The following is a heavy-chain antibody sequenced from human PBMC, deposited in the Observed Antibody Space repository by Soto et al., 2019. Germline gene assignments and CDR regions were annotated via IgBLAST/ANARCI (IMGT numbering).Heavy chain of an antibody. J-gene: IGHJ4*02. CDR1: GFTLSSYG. Sequence: GGSLRLSCAASGFTLSSYGMHWVRQAPGKGLEWVAVMSYDGSNRYYADSVKGRFTISRDNSKNTLYLQMNSLRVEDTAVYYCAKGASCSSSACNPPVHYYHSSGPLPLVDYWGQGTLVTGSS. CDR3: AKGASCSSSACNPPVHYYHSSGPLPLVDY. CDR2: MSYDGSNR. V-gene: IGHV3-30*18. D-gene: IGHD3-22*01.